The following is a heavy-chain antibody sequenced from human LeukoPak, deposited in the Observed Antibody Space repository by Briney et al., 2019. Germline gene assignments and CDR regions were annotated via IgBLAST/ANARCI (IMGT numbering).Heavy chain of an antibody. J-gene: IGHJ4*02. Sequence: GGSLRLSCAASGFTFNNYATTWVRQAPGKGLEWVSGIGGSGDRTCYAESVKGRFTISRDNSKNTLYLQMDSLRAEDTAVYYCANAGSDTMRGYWGQGTPVIVSS. D-gene: IGHD3-22*01. CDR1: GFTFNNYA. V-gene: IGHV3-23*01. CDR3: ANAGSDTMRGY. CDR2: IGGSGDRT.